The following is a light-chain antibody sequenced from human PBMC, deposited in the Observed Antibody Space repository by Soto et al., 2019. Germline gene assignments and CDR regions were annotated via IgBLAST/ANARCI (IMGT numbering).Light chain of an antibody. CDR1: QSISSW. CDR2: DAS. V-gene: IGKV1-5*01. CDR3: HQYNTYPLT. J-gene: IGKJ4*01. Sequence: DIQMTQSPSTLSASVGDRVTITCRASQSISSWLAWYQQKPGKAPRLLIYDASSLESGVPSRFSGSGSGTEFTLTISSLQPDDFVTYYCHQYNTYPLTFGGGTRVEIK.